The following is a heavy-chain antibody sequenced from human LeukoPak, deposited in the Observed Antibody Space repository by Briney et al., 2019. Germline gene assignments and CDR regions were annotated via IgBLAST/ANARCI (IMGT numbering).Heavy chain of an antibody. CDR1: GFTFSSHA. CDR3: AKDRTSGSYYSPLDY. D-gene: IGHD3-10*01. CDR2: ISYDGSNK. Sequence: GGSLRLSCAASGFTFSSHAVHWVRQAPGKGLEWVAVISYDGSNKYYADSVKGRFTISRDNSKNALYLQMNSLRTEDTAVYYCAKDRTSGSYYSPLDYRGQGTLVTVSS. V-gene: IGHV3-30-3*01. J-gene: IGHJ4*02.